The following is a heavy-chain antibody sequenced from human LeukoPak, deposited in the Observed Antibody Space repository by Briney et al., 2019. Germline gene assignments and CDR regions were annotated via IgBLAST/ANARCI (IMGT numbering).Heavy chain of an antibody. Sequence: PGGSLRLSCAASGFTFSSYCMSWVRQAPGKGLEWVANIKQDGSEKYYVDSVKGRFTISRDNAKNSLYLQMNSLRAEDTAVYYCARMGYYYDSSGWEAYWGQGTLVTVSS. D-gene: IGHD3-22*01. CDR1: GFTFSSYC. CDR2: IKQDGSEK. CDR3: ARMGYYYDSSGWEAY. V-gene: IGHV3-7*01. J-gene: IGHJ4*02.